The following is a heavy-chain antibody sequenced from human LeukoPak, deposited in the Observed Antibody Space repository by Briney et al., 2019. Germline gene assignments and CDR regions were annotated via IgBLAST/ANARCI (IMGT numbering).Heavy chain of an antibody. V-gene: IGHV3-30*18. CDR2: ISDIGSQK. CDR1: GFTFSGYG. D-gene: IGHD6-19*01. Sequence: GGSVRLSCPASGFTFSGYGMHWVRQAPGKGLEWLAVISDIGSQKSYADSVKGRFTISRDNSKNTLFLQMNSLRPEDTAVYYCAKEYDSGWTSFDYWGRGTVVTVSS. J-gene: IGHJ4*02. CDR3: AKEYDSGWTSFDY.